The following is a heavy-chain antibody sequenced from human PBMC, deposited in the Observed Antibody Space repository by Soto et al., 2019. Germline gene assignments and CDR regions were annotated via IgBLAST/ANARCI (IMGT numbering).Heavy chain of an antibody. CDR2: IIPIFGTA. Sequence: SVKVSCKASGGTFSSYAISWVRQAPGQGLEWMGGIIPIFGTANYAQKFQGRVTITADESTSTAYMELSSLRSEDTAVYYCARAFHSDYYDSSGYLQGAFDYWGQGTLVTVSS. J-gene: IGHJ4*02. CDR1: GGTFSSYA. D-gene: IGHD3-22*01. CDR3: ARAFHSDYYDSSGYLQGAFDY. V-gene: IGHV1-69*13.